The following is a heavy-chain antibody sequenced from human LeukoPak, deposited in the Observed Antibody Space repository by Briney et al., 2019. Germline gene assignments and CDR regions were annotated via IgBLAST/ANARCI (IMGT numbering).Heavy chain of an antibody. CDR1: GFTFSSYV. J-gene: IGHJ4*02. D-gene: IGHD2-2*01. CDR3: AKAYCTGSTCYSPDY. V-gene: IGHV3-23*01. Sequence: PGGSLRLSCAASGFTFSSYVMSWVHQAPGKGLEWVSLTSGSGGTTYYADSVKGRFTMSRDNTKNTLYLQMDSLRVEDTAFYYCAKAYCTGSTCYSPDYWGQGTLVTVSS. CDR2: TSGSGGTT.